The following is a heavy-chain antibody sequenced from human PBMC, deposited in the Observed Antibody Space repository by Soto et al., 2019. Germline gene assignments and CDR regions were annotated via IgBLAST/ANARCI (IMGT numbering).Heavy chain of an antibody. V-gene: IGHV3-30*18. D-gene: IGHD6-19*01. CDR1: GFTFSSYG. J-gene: IGHJ4*02. CDR3: AKDLHYAQEAVAGPPHDY. CDR2: ISYDGSNK. Sequence: QPGGSLRLSCAASGFTFSSYGMHWVRQAPGKGLEWVAVISYDGSNKYYADSVKGRFTISRDNSKNTLYLQMNSLRAEDTAVYYCAKDLHYAQEAVAGPPHDYWGQGTLVTVSS.